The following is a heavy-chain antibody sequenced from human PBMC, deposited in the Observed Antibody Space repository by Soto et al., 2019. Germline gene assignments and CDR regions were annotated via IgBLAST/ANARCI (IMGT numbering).Heavy chain of an antibody. CDR3: ARDLSPYYDSSGYAFDI. J-gene: IGHJ3*02. CDR1: GGSISSGGYY. V-gene: IGHV4-31*03. D-gene: IGHD3-22*01. CDR2: IYYSGST. Sequence: PSLTCTVSGGSISSGGYYWSWIRQHPGRGLEWIGYIYYSGSTYYNPSLKSRVTISVDTSKNQFSLKLSSVTAADTAVYYCARDLSPYYDSSGYAFDIWGQGTMVTVSS.